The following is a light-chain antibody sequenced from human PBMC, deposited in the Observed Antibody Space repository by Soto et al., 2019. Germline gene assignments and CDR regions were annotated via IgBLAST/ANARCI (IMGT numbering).Light chain of an antibody. CDR2: SNN. CDR1: SSNIGGNT. CDR3: AAWDDSLNAVV. J-gene: IGLJ2*01. Sequence: QSVLTQPPSASGTPGQRVTISCSGSSSNIGGNTVNWYQQLPGTAPIVLIYSNNQRPSGVPDRFSGSKSGTSASLAISGLQSEDEADYYCAAWDDSLNAVVFGGGTKLTVL. V-gene: IGLV1-44*01.